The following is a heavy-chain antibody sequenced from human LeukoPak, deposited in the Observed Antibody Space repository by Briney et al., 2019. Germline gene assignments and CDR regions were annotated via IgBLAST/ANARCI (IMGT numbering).Heavy chain of an antibody. CDR3: AKSRTAGSGSSDY. Sequence: ASVTVSCKASGYIFSSYNIHWVRQAPGQGLEWMGIMNPSGGSTSYAQKFRGRVTMTRDTSTSTVYMELSSLSSEDTAMYYCAKSRTAGSGSSDYWGQGTLVTVSS. D-gene: IGHD3-22*01. CDR1: GYIFSSYN. V-gene: IGHV1-46*01. CDR2: MNPSGGST. J-gene: IGHJ4*02.